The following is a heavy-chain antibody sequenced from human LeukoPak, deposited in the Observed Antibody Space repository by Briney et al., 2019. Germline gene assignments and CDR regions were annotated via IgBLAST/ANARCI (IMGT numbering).Heavy chain of an antibody. CDR3: ARDCSSTSCYYGMDV. J-gene: IGHJ6*02. V-gene: IGHV1-8*01. D-gene: IGHD2-2*01. CDR2: MSPNSGNT. CDR1: GYTFTSYD. Sequence: ASVKVSCKASGYTFTSYDINWMRQVTGQGLEWMGWMSPNSGNTGYAQKFQGRVTMTRDTSTGTAYLELRSLRSDDTAVYYCARDCSSTSCYYGMDVWGQGTTVTVSS.